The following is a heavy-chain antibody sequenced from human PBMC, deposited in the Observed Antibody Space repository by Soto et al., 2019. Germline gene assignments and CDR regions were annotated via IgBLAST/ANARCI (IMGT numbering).Heavy chain of an antibody. V-gene: IGHV1-46*01. CDR1: GYTFTSYY. CDR2: INPSGGGT. CDR3: AREGAGATISAAFDI. D-gene: IGHD1-26*01. Sequence: GASVKVSCKASGYTFTSYYMHWVRQAPGQGLEWMGIINPSGGGTSYAQKFQGRVTMTRDTSTSTVYMELSSLRSEDTAVYYCAREGAGATISAAFDIWGQGTMVTVSS. J-gene: IGHJ3*02.